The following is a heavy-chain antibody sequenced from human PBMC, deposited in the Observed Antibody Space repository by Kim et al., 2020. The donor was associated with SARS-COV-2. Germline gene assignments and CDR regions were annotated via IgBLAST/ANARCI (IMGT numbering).Heavy chain of an antibody. V-gene: IGHV3-21*01. Sequence: GGSLRLSCAASGFTFSSYNMNWVRQAPGKGLEWVSSISSSSSYIYYADSVKGRFTISRDNAKNSLYLQMNSLRAEDTAAYYCASHWGYDSSGWAFDYWGQGTLVTVSS. CDR3: ASHWGYDSSGWAFDY. CDR1: GFTFSSYN. D-gene: IGHD3-22*01. J-gene: IGHJ4*02. CDR2: ISSSSSYI.